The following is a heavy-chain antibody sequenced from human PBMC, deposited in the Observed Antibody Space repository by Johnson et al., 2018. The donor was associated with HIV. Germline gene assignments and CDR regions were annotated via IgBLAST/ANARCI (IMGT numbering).Heavy chain of an antibody. CDR3: ARDQRLAAVATDGFDV. V-gene: IGHV3-30*02. Sequence: QVQLVESGGGVVQPGRSLRLSCRASGFTFSSHGMHWVRQAPGKGLEWVAFIRYDGSNKYYADSVKGRFTISRDNSKNTLYLQMNSLRAEDTAVYYCARDQRLAAVATDGFDVWGQGTMVTVSS. D-gene: IGHD6-13*01. J-gene: IGHJ3*01. CDR1: GFTFSSHG. CDR2: IRYDGSNK.